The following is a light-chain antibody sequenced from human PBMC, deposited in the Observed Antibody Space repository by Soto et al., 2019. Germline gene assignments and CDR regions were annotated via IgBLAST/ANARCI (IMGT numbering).Light chain of an antibody. CDR3: QQYNNWPPDRT. Sequence: EIVMTQSPATLTVSPGERATLSCSAIQSVGSNLAWYQPKPGQAPRLLIYGASTRPTGIPARFSGSGSGTEFTLNISSLQSEDFAIYFCQQYNNWPPDRTFGQGTKVEI. CDR2: GAS. CDR1: QSVGSN. V-gene: IGKV3-15*01. J-gene: IGKJ1*01.